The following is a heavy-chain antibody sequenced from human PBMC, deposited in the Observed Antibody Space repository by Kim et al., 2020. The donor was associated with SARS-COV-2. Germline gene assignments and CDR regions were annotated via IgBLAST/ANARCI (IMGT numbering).Heavy chain of an antibody. J-gene: IGHJ6*02. Sequence: VKGRFTISRDNSKNSLYLQMNSLRTEDTALYYCAKDLWFGEENYYYGMDVWGQGTTVTVSS. V-gene: IGHV3-43*01. CDR3: AKDLWFGEENYYYGMDV. D-gene: IGHD3-10*01.